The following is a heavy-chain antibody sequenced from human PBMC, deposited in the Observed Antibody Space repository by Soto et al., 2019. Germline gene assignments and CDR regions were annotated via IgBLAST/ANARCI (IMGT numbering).Heavy chain of an antibody. CDR3: ARGGPASVVPAAGAFYI. J-gene: IGHJ3*02. V-gene: IGHV3-48*01. Sequence: GGSLRLSCAASGFTFSSYAMSWVRQAPGKGLEWVSSISGSSGTIYYADSVKGRFTISRDNAKNSLYLQMNSLRAEDTVLYYCARGGPASVVPAAGAFYIWGQGTRVTVS. CDR2: ISGSSGTI. D-gene: IGHD2-2*01. CDR1: GFTFSSYA.